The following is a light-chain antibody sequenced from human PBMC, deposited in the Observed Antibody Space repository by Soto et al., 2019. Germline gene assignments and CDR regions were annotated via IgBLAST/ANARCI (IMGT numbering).Light chain of an antibody. CDR3: QQYNNWPPWT. Sequence: IVMTQSPATLSVSPGDRATLSCRASQSVSSNLAWYQQKPGQAPRLLIYGASTRATGIPARFSGSGSGTEFTLTISSLQSEDFAAYYCQQYNNWPPWTFGQGTKVDIK. V-gene: IGKV3-15*01. CDR2: GAS. J-gene: IGKJ1*01. CDR1: QSVSSN.